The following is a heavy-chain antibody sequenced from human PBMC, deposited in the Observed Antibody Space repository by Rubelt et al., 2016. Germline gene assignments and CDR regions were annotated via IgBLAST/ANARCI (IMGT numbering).Heavy chain of an antibody. Sequence: IYPGDSDTRYSPSFQGQVTISADKSISTAYLQWSSLRASDTAMYYCARTVPSGWYSDYWGQGTLVTVSS. J-gene: IGHJ4*02. D-gene: IGHD6-19*01. CDR3: ARTVPSGWYSDY. V-gene: IGHV5-51*01. CDR2: IYPGDSDT.